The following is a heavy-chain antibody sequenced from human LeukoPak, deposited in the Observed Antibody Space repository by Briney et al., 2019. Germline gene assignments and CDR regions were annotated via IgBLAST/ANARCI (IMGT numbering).Heavy chain of an antibody. Sequence: GGSLRLSCAASGFTFSSYGMHWVRQAPGKGLEWVAVISYDGSNKYYADSVKGRFTISRDNSKNTLYLQMNSLRAEDTAVYYCAKGSSGYSLYWGQGTLVTVSS. CDR1: GFTFSSYG. CDR2: ISYDGSNK. D-gene: IGHD3-22*01. V-gene: IGHV3-30*18. CDR3: AKGSSGYSLY. J-gene: IGHJ4*02.